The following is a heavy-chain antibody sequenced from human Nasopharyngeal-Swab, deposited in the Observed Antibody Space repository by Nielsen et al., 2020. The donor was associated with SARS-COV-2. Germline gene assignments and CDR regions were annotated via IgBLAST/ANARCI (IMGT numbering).Heavy chain of an antibody. J-gene: IGHJ6*02. CDR3: ARGHFGMDV. V-gene: IGHV3-7*03. CDR2: INTDESEK. Sequence: WLRQPPGKGLEWVANINTDESEKHYLDSVKGRFTISRDNAKNSLYLQMYSLSAEDSAVYYCARGHFGMDVWGQGTTVTVSS.